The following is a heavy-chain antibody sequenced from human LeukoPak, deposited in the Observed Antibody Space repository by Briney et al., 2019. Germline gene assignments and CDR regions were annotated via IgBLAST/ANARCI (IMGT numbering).Heavy chain of an antibody. D-gene: IGHD1-1*01. Sequence: GGSLRLSCAASGFTFSSFDMHWVRHPTGQGLEWVSTIGSASDTYYPGSVEGRFTLSRDNAKNSLYLQMNSLTAGDTAVYYCARGPPRGKYYYMDVWGKGTTVTVSS. J-gene: IGHJ6*03. CDR2: IGSASDT. CDR3: ARGPPRGKYYYMDV. V-gene: IGHV3-13*01. CDR1: GFTFSSFD.